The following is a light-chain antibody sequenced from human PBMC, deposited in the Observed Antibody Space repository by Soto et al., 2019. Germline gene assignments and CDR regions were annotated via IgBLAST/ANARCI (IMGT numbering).Light chain of an antibody. CDR1: QSISKF. CDR3: QQGYSAPDT. J-gene: IGKJ5*01. Sequence: DIQLTQSPSSLSASVGDRVTITCRASQSISKFLNWFQHDPGKAPKLLIYGASTLHSGVPLRFSGSGSGTDFTLIIDNLQPEDFSIYYCQQGYSAPDTFGQGTRLDI. V-gene: IGKV1-39*01. CDR2: GAS.